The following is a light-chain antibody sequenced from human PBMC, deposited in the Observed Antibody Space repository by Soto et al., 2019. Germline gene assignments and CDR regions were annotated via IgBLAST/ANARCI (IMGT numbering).Light chain of an antibody. CDR2: GAS. CDR3: QQYNQWPIT. J-gene: IGKJ5*01. CDR1: QSVSNN. Sequence: EIVLTQSPGTLSLSAGERATLSCRSSQSVSNNYLAWYQQKPGQAPRLLIYGASNRATGIPDRFSGSGSGTEFTLTISSLQSEHFAVFYCQQYNQWPITFGQGTRLEIK. V-gene: IGKV3D-15*01.